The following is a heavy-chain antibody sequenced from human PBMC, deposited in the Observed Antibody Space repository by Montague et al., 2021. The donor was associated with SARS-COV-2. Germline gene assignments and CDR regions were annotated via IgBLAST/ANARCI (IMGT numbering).Heavy chain of an antibody. V-gene: IGHV3-48*03. CDR1: GFTFSSYA. Sequence: SLRLSCAASGFTFSSYAMNWVRQAPGKGLEWLSYISRSGDLIYYADSVKGRFTIPRDNAKRSLYLQMTSLRAEDTAVYYCARHYGDYFYDYYGMDVWGQGTTVTVSS. CDR3: ARHYGDYFYDYYGMDV. J-gene: IGHJ6*02. CDR2: ISRSGDLI. D-gene: IGHD4-17*01.